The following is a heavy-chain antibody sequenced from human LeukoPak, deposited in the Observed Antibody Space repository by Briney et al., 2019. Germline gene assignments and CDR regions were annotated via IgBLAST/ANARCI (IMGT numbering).Heavy chain of an antibody. Sequence: GGSLRLSCAASGFTFSDYGMSWVRRAPGKGLEWVSAITSSGGGTSYADSVKGRFTISRDNSENTLYLQMNSLRAEDTAIYYCAKHFGSGTYYNYLDYWGQGTLVTVSS. CDR1: GFTFSDYG. D-gene: IGHD3-10*01. CDR3: AKHFGSGTYYNYLDY. J-gene: IGHJ4*02. V-gene: IGHV3-23*01. CDR2: ITSSGGGT.